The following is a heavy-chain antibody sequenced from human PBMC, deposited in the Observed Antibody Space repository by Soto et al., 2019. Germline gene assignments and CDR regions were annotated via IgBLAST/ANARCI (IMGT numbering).Heavy chain of an antibody. CDR1: GGSVSTNSYY. CDR3: ARARPVVRALPYFDY. D-gene: IGHD3-10*01. CDR2: IYSTGDS. J-gene: IGHJ4*02. Sequence: QVQLQESGPGLVKPSQTLSLTCSVSGGSVSTNSYYWSWIRQHPRKGLEWIGYIYSTGDSYYNPSLKSRVSISLDTSNNQFSLDLTSVTAADTAVYYCARARPVVRALPYFDYWGRGTLVTVSS. V-gene: IGHV4-31*03.